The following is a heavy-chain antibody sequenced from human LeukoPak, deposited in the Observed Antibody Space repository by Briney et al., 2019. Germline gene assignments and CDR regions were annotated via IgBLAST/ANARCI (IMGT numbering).Heavy chain of an antibody. J-gene: IGHJ4*02. V-gene: IGHV3-23*01. D-gene: IGHD2-15*01. CDR1: GFTLSSFA. CDR3: TRGGGDC. Sequence: WGSLRLSCAASGFTLSSFAMSWVRQAPGKGLEWVSGFSGRAGYTYYADSVKGRFTISRDASKNTFFLQMNSLRAEDTAVYFCTRGGGDCWGQGTLVTVSS. CDR2: FSGRAGYT.